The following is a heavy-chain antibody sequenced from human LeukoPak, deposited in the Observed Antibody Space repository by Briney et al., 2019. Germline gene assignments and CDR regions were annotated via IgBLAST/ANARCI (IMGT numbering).Heavy chain of an antibody. CDR3: ASGGMGARKYYSDPFHY. V-gene: IGHV3-53*01. Sequence: GGSLRLTCAASGFTVSSNYMSWLRQSPRKGLECVSILYSAGSTYYADSVRGRFTISRDSSKNTVCLQMNSLRVEDTAVYYCASGGMGARKYYSDPFHYWGQGTLVTVSS. D-gene: IGHD3-16*01. CDR1: GFTVSSNY. J-gene: IGHJ4*02. CDR2: LYSAGST.